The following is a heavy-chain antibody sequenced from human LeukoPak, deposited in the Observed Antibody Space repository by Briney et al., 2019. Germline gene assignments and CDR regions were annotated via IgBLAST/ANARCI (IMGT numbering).Heavy chain of an antibody. CDR3: AKGGVAGLLWFGELGWFDP. V-gene: IGHV3-53*01. J-gene: IGHJ5*02. Sequence: GGSLRLSCAASGFTVSSNYMSWVRQAPGKGLEWVSVISSGGSTYYADSVKGRFTISRDNSKNTLYLQMNSLRAGDTAVYYCAKGGVAGLLWFGELGWFDPWGQGTLVTVSS. CDR1: GFTVSSNY. D-gene: IGHD3-10*01. CDR2: ISSGGST.